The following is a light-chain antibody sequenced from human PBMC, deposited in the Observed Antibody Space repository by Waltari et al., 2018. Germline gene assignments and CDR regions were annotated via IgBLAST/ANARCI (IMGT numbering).Light chain of an antibody. V-gene: IGLV7-43*01. CDR1: TGPVASAHY. CDR3: LLHFGGDQLV. Sequence: QTVVTQEPSLTVSPGGTVTLTCASSTGPVASAHYPSWFQQMPGQAPRTLIFSSTHKYSWPPAPCSGSLLGGKAALTLASVQPEDEADYYCLLHFGGDQLVFGGGTRLTVL. CDR2: SST. J-gene: IGLJ3*02.